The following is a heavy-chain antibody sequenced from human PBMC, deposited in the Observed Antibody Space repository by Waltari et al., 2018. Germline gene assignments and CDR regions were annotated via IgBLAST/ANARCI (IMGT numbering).Heavy chain of an antibody. CDR2: KWYDGSNK. Sequence: QVQLVESGGGVVQPGRSLRLSCAASGFTFSSYGMHWVRQAPGKGMEWVAVKWYDGSNKYYADSVKGRFTISRDNSKNTLYLQMNSLRAEDTAVYYCARGVEYSSSFDYWGQGTLVTISS. D-gene: IGHD6-6*01. V-gene: IGHV3-33*01. CDR3: ARGVEYSSSFDY. J-gene: IGHJ4*02. CDR1: GFTFSSYG.